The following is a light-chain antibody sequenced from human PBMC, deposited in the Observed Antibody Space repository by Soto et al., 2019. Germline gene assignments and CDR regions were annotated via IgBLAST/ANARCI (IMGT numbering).Light chain of an antibody. V-gene: IGKV3-15*01. Sequence: EIVLTQSPGTLSLSPGERATLSCRASESVRTNLAWYQQKPGQAPRLLIYGASNRATGIPARFSGSGSGTEFTLTISSLQSEDFAVYYCHQRRQWPLTFGGGTKVDIK. CDR3: HQRRQWPLT. CDR2: GAS. CDR1: ESVRTN. J-gene: IGKJ4*01.